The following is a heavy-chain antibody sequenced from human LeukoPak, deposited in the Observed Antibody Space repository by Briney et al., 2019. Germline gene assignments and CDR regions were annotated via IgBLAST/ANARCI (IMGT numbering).Heavy chain of an antibody. CDR2: ISAYNGNT. CDR1: GYTFTSYG. Sequence: ASVKVSYKASGYTFTSYGISWVRQAPGQGLEWMGWISAYNGNTNYAQKLQGRVTMTTDTSTSTAYMELRSLRSDDTAVYYCARDRRYYYDSSGYYAFDYWGQGTLVTVSS. D-gene: IGHD3-22*01. J-gene: IGHJ4*02. CDR3: ARDRRYYYDSSGYYAFDY. V-gene: IGHV1-18*01.